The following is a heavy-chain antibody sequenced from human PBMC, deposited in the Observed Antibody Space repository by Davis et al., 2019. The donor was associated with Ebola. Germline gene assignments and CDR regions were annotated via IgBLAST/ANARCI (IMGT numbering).Heavy chain of an antibody. V-gene: IGHV3-33*01. D-gene: IGHD6-13*01. CDR2: IWYDGSKK. Sequence: GESLKISCAASGFIFNDYGMNWVRQAPGKGLEWVADIWYDGSKKYYGDSVKGRFTISRDNSKNTLYLEMNSLRAEDTAVYYCARDFWYSPDWGQGTLVTVSS. J-gene: IGHJ4*02. CDR3: ARDFWYSPD. CDR1: GFIFNDYG.